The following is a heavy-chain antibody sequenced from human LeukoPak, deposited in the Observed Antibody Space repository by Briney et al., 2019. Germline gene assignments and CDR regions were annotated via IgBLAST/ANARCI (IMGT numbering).Heavy chain of an antibody. CDR2: IYYSGST. V-gene: IGHV4-59*01. CDR3: ARESYYYDNPFIDY. J-gene: IGHJ4*02. D-gene: IGHD3-22*01. CDR1: GGSISSYY. Sequence: SETLSLTCTVSGGSISSYYWSWIRQPPGKGLEWIGYIYYSGSTNYNPSLKSRVTISVDTSKNQFSLKLSSVTAADTAVYYCARESYYYDNPFIDYWGRGTLVTVSS.